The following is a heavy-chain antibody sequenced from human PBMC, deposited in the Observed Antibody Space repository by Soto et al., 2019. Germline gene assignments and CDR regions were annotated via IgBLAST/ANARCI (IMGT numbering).Heavy chain of an antibody. V-gene: IGHV4-30-4*08. CDR1: GGSISSDLYY. J-gene: IGHJ3*02. D-gene: IGHD2-2*02. Sequence: SATLSLTCTVSGGSISSDLYYWSWIRQHPEKGLEWIGYIYYSGSTYYNPSLKSRVTISLDTSKNQFSLKLSSVTAADTAVYYCARDLSGCSSTSCYSAFDIWGQGTMVTVSS. CDR2: IYYSGST. CDR3: ARDLSGCSSTSCYSAFDI.